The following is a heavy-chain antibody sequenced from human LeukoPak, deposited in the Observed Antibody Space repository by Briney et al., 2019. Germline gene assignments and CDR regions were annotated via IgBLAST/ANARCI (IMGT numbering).Heavy chain of an antibody. CDR1: GGSISSYY. CDR2: INHSGST. CDR3: ARRGVSQKIDY. D-gene: IGHD6-13*01. Sequence: SETLSLTCTVSGGSISSYYWSWIRQPPGKGLEWIGEINHSGSTNYNPSLKSRVTISVDTSKNQFSLKLSSVTAADTAVYYCARRGVSQKIDYWGQGTLVTVSS. J-gene: IGHJ4*02. V-gene: IGHV4-34*01.